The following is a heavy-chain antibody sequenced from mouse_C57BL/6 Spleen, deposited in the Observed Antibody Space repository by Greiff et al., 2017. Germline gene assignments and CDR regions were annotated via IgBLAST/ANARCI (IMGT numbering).Heavy chain of an antibody. Sequence: EVQLQQSGAELVRPGASVKLSCTASGFNIKDDYMHWVKQRPEQGLEWIGWIDPENGDTEYASKFQGKATITADTSSNTAYLQLSSLTSEDTAVYYWTQTAQATAWFAYWGQGTLVTVSA. CDR1: GFNIKDDY. D-gene: IGHD3-2*02. J-gene: IGHJ3*01. V-gene: IGHV14-4*01. CDR2: IDPENGDT. CDR3: TQTAQATAWFAY.